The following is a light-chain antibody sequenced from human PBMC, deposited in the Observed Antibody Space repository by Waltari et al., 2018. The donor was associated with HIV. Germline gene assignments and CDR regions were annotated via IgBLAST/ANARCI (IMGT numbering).Light chain of an antibody. J-gene: IGKJ2*03. CDR3: QQYGSSPPYS. CDR2: GAS. V-gene: IGKV3-20*01. CDR1: QSVSSSY. Sequence: IVLTQSPGTLSLSAGERATLRCRASQSVSSSYLAWYQQKPGQAPRLLIYGASSRATGIPDRFGGSGSGTDFTLTISRLEPEDFAVYYCQQYGSSPPYSFGQGTKLEIK.